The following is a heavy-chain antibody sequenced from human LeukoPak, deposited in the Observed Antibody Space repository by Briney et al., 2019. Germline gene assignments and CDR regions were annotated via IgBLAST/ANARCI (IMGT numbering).Heavy chain of an antibody. J-gene: IGHJ4*02. Sequence: SETLSLTCTVSGGSISSGSYYWSWIRQPAGKGLEWIGRIYSSGSTNYNPSLKSRVTISVDTSKNQFSLKLSSVTAADTAVYYCARGGYYDSSGYYEQWGQGTLVTVSS. CDR3: ARGGYYDSSGYYEQ. CDR2: IYSSGST. CDR1: GGSISSGSYY. D-gene: IGHD3-22*01. V-gene: IGHV4-61*02.